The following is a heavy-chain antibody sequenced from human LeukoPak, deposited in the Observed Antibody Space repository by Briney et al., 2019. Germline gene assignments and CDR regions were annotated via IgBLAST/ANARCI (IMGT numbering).Heavy chain of an antibody. CDR3: AKRLTTGPYFFDY. V-gene: IGHV3-21*01. CDR2: ISGSNNYI. Sequence: GGSLRLSCAASGFTFSPYNMNWVRQAPGKGLEWVSSISGSNNYIYYTDSVKGRFTISRDNAKNSLYLQMNSLRAEDTAVYYCAKRLTTGPYFFDYWGQGTLVTVSS. J-gene: IGHJ4*02. CDR1: GFTFSPYN. D-gene: IGHD4-17*01.